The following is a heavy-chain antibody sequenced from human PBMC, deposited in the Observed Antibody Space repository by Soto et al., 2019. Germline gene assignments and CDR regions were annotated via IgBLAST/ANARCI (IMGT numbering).Heavy chain of an antibody. CDR2: IVVGSGNT. CDR3: AADSPLLDFWSVLDYGMDV. J-gene: IGHJ6*02. V-gene: IGHV1-58*01. CDR1: GFTFTSSA. Sequence: VASVKVSCKASGFTFTSSAVQWVRQARGQRLEWIGWIVVGSGNTNYAQKFQERVTITRDMSTSTAYMELSSLRSEDTAVYYCAADSPLLDFWSVLDYGMDVWGQGTTVTVSS. D-gene: IGHD3-3*01.